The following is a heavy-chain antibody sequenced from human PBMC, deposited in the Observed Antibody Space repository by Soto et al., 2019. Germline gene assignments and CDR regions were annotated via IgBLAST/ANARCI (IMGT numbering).Heavy chain of an antibody. CDR2: INPSGST. CDR1: GGSISSGSYY. D-gene: IGHD3-9*01. CDR3: ARADGNYDILTGYYSVGDYYFDY. Sequence: SETLSLTCTVSGGSISSGSYYWSWIRQHPGKGLEGIGYINPSGSTNYNPSLKSRVTIPVDTSKNQFSLKLSSVTAADTAVYYCARADGNYDILTGYYSVGDYYFDYWGQGTLVTVSS. J-gene: IGHJ4*02. V-gene: IGHV4-31*03.